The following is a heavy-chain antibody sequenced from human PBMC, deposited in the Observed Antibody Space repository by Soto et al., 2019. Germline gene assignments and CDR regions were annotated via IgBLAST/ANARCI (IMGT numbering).Heavy chain of an antibody. Sequence: QLQLQGSGSRLVKPSQTLSLTCAVSGGSVSSAGYSWSWIRQSPGKGLEWIGYIYHAVNTFYNPSLKSRVTMSLDRSRNQFSLNLTSVTAADTAVYFCASSSQALSYYALDLWGQGTTVVVSS. CDR3: ASSSQALSYYALDL. V-gene: IGHV4-30-2*06. J-gene: IGHJ6*02. CDR1: GGSVSSAGYS. CDR2: IYHAVNT. D-gene: IGHD2-2*01.